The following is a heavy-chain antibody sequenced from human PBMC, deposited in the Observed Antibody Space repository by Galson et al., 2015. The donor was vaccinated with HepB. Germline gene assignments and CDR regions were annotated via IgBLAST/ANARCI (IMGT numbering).Heavy chain of an antibody. CDR2: INHSGST. CDR1: GGSISSSGYY. Sequence: TLSLTCTVSGGSISSSGYYWSWIRQPPGKGLEWIGEINHSGSTNYNPSLKSRVTISVDTSKNQFSLKLSSVTAADTAVYYCARVGWLQPGPFPASFDYWGQGTLVTVSS. D-gene: IGHD5-24*01. CDR3: ARVGWLQPGPFPASFDY. V-gene: IGHV4-39*07. J-gene: IGHJ4*02.